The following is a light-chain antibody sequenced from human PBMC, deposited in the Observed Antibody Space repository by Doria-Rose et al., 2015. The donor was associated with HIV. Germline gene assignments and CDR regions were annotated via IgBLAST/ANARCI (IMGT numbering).Light chain of an antibody. CDR3: HQYGTSWT. CDR2: DGS. CDR1: QSFSSTY. Sequence: TQSPGTLSLSPGERATLSYRASQSFSSTYLAWYQQKPGQAPSLLIYDGSTRATGIPDRFSANGSGTDFTLTINRLEPEDFALYYCHQYGTSWTFGQGTKVEI. J-gene: IGKJ1*01. V-gene: IGKV3-20*01.